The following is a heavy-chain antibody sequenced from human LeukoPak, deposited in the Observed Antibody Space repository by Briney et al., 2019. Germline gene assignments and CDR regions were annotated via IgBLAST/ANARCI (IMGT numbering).Heavy chain of an antibody. CDR1: GGSFSGYY. D-gene: IGHD6-13*01. CDR3: ARKWDSSSWYPRVPRRNNWFYP. CDR2: INHSGST. J-gene: IGHJ5*02. Sequence: SETLSLTCAVYGGSFSGYYWSWIRQPPGKGLEWIGEINHSGSTNYNPSLKSRVTISVDTSKNQFSLKLSSVTAAGTAWYYCARKWDSSSWYPRVPRRNNWFYPSGQGTLVTVSS. V-gene: IGHV4-34*01.